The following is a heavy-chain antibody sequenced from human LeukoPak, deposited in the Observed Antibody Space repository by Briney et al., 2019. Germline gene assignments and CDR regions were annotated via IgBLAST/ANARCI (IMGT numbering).Heavy chain of an antibody. Sequence: ASVKVSCKASGYTFTGYYMHWVRQAPGQGLEWMGWINSNNGGTNYAQKFQGRVTMTRDTSISTAYMELSSLRSEDTAVYYCANSPFRDSYDRSGYFSHRSYYFDYWGQGTLVTVSS. CDR1: GYTFTGYY. CDR2: INSNNGGT. J-gene: IGHJ4*02. V-gene: IGHV1-2*02. CDR3: ANSPFRDSYDRSGYFSHRSYYFDY. D-gene: IGHD3-22*01.